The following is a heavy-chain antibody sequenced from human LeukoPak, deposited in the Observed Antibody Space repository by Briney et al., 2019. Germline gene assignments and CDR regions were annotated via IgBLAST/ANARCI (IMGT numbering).Heavy chain of an antibody. Sequence: GSLRLSCSASGFTFSTYVMHWVRQPPGRGLEYVSTMSPNGENTYYADSVKGRFTISRDNSKNTLYLQMNSLRTEDTAVYSCVKDLSGSYTFDYWGQGTLVTVSS. CDR1: GFTFSTYV. CDR3: VKDLSGSYTFDY. CDR2: MSPNGENT. D-gene: IGHD1-26*01. V-gene: IGHV3-64D*06. J-gene: IGHJ4*02.